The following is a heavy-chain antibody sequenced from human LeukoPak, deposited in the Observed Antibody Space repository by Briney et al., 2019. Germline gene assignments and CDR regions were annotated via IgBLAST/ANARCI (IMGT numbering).Heavy chain of an antibody. J-gene: IGHJ4*02. CDR3: ARDSCSSTSCRRKFDN. V-gene: IGHV4-39*07. CDR2: IYYSGST. CDR1: GGSITSSNYF. D-gene: IGHD2-2*01. Sequence: SETLSLTCTVSGGSITSSNYFWGWIRQSPGKGLEWIWSIYYSGSTYYNPSLKSRVTISVETSKIQFSLKLSSVTAADSAVYYCARDSCSSTSCRRKFDNWGQGTLVTVSS.